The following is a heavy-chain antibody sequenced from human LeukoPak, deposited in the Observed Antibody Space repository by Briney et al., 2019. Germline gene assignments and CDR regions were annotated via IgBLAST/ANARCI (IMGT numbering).Heavy chain of an antibody. D-gene: IGHD3-22*01. V-gene: IGHV3-66*01. J-gene: IGHJ4*02. CDR2: LYSDSST. CDR1: GFIVSTNY. CDR3: ARGSMIVVEPDY. Sequence: GGSLRLSCSASGFIVSTNYMSWVRQAPGKVLEWVSVLYSDSSTYYADSVKGRFTISRDNAKNSLYLLMNSLRAEDTAVYYCARGSMIVVEPDYWGQGTLVTVSS.